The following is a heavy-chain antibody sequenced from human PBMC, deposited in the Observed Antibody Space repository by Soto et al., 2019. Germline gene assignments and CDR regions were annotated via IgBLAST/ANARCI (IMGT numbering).Heavy chain of an antibody. V-gene: IGHV4-30-4*01. CDR3: ARVDILPVHGCMDV. J-gene: IGHJ6*02. D-gene: IGHD3-9*01. CDR1: GDSIRSGNHY. CDR2: IYYSGST. Sequence: SETLSLTCTVSGDSIRSGNHYWSWIRQPPGKGLEWIGYIYYSGSTYYSPSLKSRVTISVDTSKNQFSLKLNSVTAADTAVYYCARVDILPVHGCMDVWGQGPTVPVSS.